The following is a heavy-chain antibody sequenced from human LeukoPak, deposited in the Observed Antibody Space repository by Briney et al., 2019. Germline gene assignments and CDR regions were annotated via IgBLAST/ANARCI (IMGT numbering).Heavy chain of an antibody. Sequence: GGSLRLSCAASGFTFSNYWMNWVRQAPGKGLEWVANIKQDGSEKYYVDSVKGRFTISRDNAKNSLYPQMNSVRAEDTAVYYCARGTNYYGSGSYYPFDYWGQGILVTVSS. CDR3: ARGTNYYGSGSYYPFDY. J-gene: IGHJ4*02. D-gene: IGHD3-10*01. CDR2: IKQDGSEK. CDR1: GFTFSNYW. V-gene: IGHV3-7*01.